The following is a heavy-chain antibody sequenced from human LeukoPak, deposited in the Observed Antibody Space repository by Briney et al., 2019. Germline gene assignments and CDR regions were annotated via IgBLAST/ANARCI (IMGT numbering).Heavy chain of an antibody. V-gene: IGHV4-34*01. CDR3: ARYDSSGYSAFDI. D-gene: IGHD3-22*01. J-gene: IGHJ3*02. CDR2: INHSGST. CDR1: GGSFSGYY. Sequence: SETLSLTCAVYGGSFSGYYWSWIRQPPRKGLEWIGEINHSGSTNYNPSLKSRVTISVDTSKNQFSLKLSSVTAADTAVYYCARYDSSGYSAFDIWGQGTMVTVSS.